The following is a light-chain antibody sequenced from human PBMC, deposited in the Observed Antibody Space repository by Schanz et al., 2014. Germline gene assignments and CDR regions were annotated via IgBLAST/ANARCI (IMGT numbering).Light chain of an antibody. Sequence: QSALTQPASVSGSPGQSITISCTGTSSDVGGYNFVSWYQQHPGKAPKLMIYDVSNRPSGVSYRFSGSKSGNTASLTISGLQADDEADYYCSSYTRSSTHVFGTGTKLTVL. J-gene: IGLJ1*01. CDR3: SSYTRSSTHV. CDR2: DVS. V-gene: IGLV2-14*01. CDR1: SSDVGGYNF.